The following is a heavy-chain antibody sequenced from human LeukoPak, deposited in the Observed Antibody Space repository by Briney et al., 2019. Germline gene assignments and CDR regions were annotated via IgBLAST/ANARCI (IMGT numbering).Heavy chain of an antibody. D-gene: IGHD6-13*01. CDR2: ILYDGSNK. Sequence: GRSLRLSCAASGFTFSRYGMHWVRQAPGKGLEWVAVILYDGSNKYYADSVKGRFTISRDNSKNTLYLQMNSLRAEDTAVYYCARDGKIAAAGTFDYWGQGTLVTVSS. CDR3: ARDGKIAAAGTFDY. J-gene: IGHJ4*02. V-gene: IGHV3-30*03. CDR1: GFTFSRYG.